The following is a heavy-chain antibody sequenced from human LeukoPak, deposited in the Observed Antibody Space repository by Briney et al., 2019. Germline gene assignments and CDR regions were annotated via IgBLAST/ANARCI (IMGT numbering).Heavy chain of an antibody. CDR1: GGSISSSSYY. J-gene: IGHJ3*02. CDR3: ARERGPDYGGKGRAFDI. V-gene: IGHV4-39*07. D-gene: IGHD4-23*01. CDR2: IYYSGST. Sequence: SETLSLTCTVSGGSISSSSYYWGWIRQPPGKGLEWIGSIYYSGSTYYNPSLKSRVTISVDTSKNQFSLKLSSVTAADTAVYYCARERGPDYGGKGRAFDIWGQGTMVTVSS.